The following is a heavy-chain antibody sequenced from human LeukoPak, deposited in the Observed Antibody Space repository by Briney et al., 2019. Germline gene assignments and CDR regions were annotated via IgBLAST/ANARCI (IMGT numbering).Heavy chain of an antibody. V-gene: IGHV4-38-2*01. CDR3: ARVYSYDAFDI. CDR2: IYHSGST. Sequence: SETLSLTCAVSGYSTSSGYYWGWIRQPPGKGLEWIGSIYHSGSTYYNPSLKSRVTISVDTSKNQFSLKLSSVTAADTAVYYCARVYSYDAFDIWGQGTMVTVSS. CDR1: GYSTSSGYY. D-gene: IGHD5-18*01. J-gene: IGHJ3*02.